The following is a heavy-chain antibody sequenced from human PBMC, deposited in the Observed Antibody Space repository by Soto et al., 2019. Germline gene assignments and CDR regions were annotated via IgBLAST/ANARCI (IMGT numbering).Heavy chain of an antibody. CDR3: AKDEFLEYPNWFDP. D-gene: IGHD3-3*01. CDR1: GFAFSSYA. J-gene: IGHJ5*02. Sequence: PGGSLRLSCAASGFAFSSYAMSWVRQAPGKGLEWVSAISGSGASTYYADSVKGRFTISRDNSKNTLYLQMNSLRAEDTAIYYCAKDEFLEYPNWFDPWGQGTLVTVSS. CDR2: ISGSGAST. V-gene: IGHV3-23*01.